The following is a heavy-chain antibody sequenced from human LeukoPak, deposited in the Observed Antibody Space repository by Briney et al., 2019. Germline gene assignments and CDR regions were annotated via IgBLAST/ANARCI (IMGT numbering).Heavy chain of an antibody. V-gene: IGHV4-59*12. Sequence: SETLSLTCTVSGGSISSYYWSWIRQPPGKGLEWIGYIHYSGSTNYNPSLKSRVTISVDTSKNQFSLKLSSVTAADTAVYYCARVGIVVVPAAMDHYYYGMDVWGQGTTVTVSS. CDR3: ARVGIVVVPAAMDHYYYGMDV. D-gene: IGHD2-2*01. CDR2: IHYSGST. J-gene: IGHJ6*02. CDR1: GGSISSYY.